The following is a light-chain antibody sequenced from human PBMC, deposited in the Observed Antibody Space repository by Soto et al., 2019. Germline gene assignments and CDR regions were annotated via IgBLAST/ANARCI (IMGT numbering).Light chain of an antibody. V-gene: IGKV3-20*01. CDR1: QSVSSSY. J-gene: IGKJ5*01. Sequence: EIVLTQSPGTLSLSPVERATLSCMASQSVSSSYLAWYQQKPVQAPRLLIYGASSRATCIPDRLSGMGSGTDFTLTIRSLQPEDFAVYYGQKYGSSPINCGQGTQVEI. CDR2: GAS. CDR3: QKYGSSPIN.